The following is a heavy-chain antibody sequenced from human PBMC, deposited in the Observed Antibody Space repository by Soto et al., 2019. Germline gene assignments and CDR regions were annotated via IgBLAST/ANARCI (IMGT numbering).Heavy chain of an antibody. V-gene: IGHV3-49*03. D-gene: IGHD6-13*01. Sequence: GGSLRLSCTTSGFTFYDDGMSWFRQAPGKGLEWVGFIRSKIHGGTTEYAASVRGRFTVSRDDSKSIAYLQMNSLRTEDTAVFYCTRGRHSSNWSGYYFDAWGQGTLVTVSS. CDR3: TRGRHSSNWSGYYFDA. CDR1: GFTFYDDG. J-gene: IGHJ4*02. CDR2: IRSKIHGGTT.